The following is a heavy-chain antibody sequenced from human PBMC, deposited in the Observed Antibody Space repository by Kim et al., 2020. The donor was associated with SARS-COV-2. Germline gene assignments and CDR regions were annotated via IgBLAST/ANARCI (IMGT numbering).Heavy chain of an antibody. J-gene: IGHJ5*02. CDR1: GYTFTDYY. V-gene: IGHV1-2*02. CDR2: INTRTAAT. CDR3: ASGARPRDLGAWFDP. Sequence: ASVKVSCKASGYTFTDYYIHWVRQAPGQGLEWMGWINTRTAATNYAENFQGRVTMTRDTSVSTAYMELRSDDTAVYYCASGARPRDLGAWFDPWGQGTLVTVSS. D-gene: IGHD3-16*01.